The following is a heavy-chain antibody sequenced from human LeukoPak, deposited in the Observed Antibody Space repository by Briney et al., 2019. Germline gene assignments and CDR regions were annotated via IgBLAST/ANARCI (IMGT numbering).Heavy chain of an antibody. CDR3: AKHLWFGELLFDY. D-gene: IGHD3-10*01. V-gene: IGHV4-4*09. J-gene: IGHJ4*02. Sequence: AETLSLTCTVSGGSISSYYWSWIRQPPGKGLEGIGYIYTSGSTNYNPSLKSRVTISVDTSKNQFSLKLSSVTAAHTAVYYCAKHLWFGELLFDYWGQGTLLTVSS. CDR2: IYTSGST. CDR1: GGSISSYY.